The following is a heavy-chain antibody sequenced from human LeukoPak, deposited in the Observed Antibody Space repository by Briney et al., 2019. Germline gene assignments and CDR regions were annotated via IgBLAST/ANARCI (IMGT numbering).Heavy chain of an antibody. D-gene: IGHD2-2*01. CDR3: ARDLRNIVVVPAARLGHYGMDV. V-gene: IGHV3-7*03. CDR2: IKDDGSEK. CDR1: GFTFSSYW. J-gene: IGHJ6*04. Sequence: PGGSLRLSCAASGFTFSSYWMSWVRQAPGKGLEGVANIKDDGSEKYYVDSVKGRFTISRDNTKNSLYLQMNSLRAEDTAVYYCARDLRNIVVVPAARLGHYGMDVWGKGTTVTVSS.